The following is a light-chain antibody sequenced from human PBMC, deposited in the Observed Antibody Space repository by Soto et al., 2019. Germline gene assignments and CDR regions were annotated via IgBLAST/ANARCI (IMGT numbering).Light chain of an antibody. CDR3: HKYGPSPLT. V-gene: IGKV3-20*01. J-gene: IGKJ4*01. Sequence: EIVLTQSPATLSLSPGERATLSCRASQSVASSFIAWFQQKPGQPPRLLIYTASSRAPGIPDRFTASGSGTDFTLTISRLEPEDFAVYYCHKYGPSPLTFGGGTKVEI. CDR2: TAS. CDR1: QSVASSF.